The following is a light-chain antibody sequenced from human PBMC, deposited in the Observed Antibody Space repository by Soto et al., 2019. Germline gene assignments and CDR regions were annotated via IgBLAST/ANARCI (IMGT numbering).Light chain of an antibody. Sequence: DIQLTQSPSSLSASVGDRVTITCRASQTTTRSLNWYQQKPGKAPNLLIYDIFSLQSGVPSRFSGSGSGTEFTLTIRSLQPEDFGTYFCQQSHGFPYTFGQGTKLEIK. J-gene: IGKJ2*01. CDR1: QTTTRS. V-gene: IGKV1-39*01. CDR2: DIF. CDR3: QQSHGFPYT.